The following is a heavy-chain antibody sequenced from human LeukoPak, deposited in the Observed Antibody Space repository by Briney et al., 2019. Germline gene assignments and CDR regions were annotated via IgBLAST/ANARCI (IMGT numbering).Heavy chain of an antibody. CDR1: GGSISSSNYY. J-gene: IGHJ6*02. CDR3: ARVSIAAAGTGDYYYGMDV. D-gene: IGHD6-13*01. V-gene: IGHV4-61*05. Sequence: PSETLSLTCTVSGGSISSSNYYWSWIRQPPGKGLEWIGYIYYSGSTNYNPSLKSRVTISVDTSKNQFSLKLSSVTAADTAVYYCARVSIAAAGTGDYYYGMDVWGQGTTVTVSS. CDR2: IYYSGST.